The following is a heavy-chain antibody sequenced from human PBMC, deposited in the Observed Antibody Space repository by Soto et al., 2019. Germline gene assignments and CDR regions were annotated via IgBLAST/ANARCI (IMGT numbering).Heavy chain of an antibody. Sequence: EVQLVESGGGLVQPGGSLRLSCAASGFTFSSYSMNWVRQAPGKGLEWVSYISSSSSTIYYADSVKGRFTISRDNAKNSLYLQMKGLRDEDTAVYYCASLDYGGKGWYFDLWGRGTLVTVSS. D-gene: IGHD4-17*01. CDR1: GFTFSSYS. CDR2: ISSSSSTI. J-gene: IGHJ2*01. CDR3: ASLDYGGKGWYFDL. V-gene: IGHV3-48*02.